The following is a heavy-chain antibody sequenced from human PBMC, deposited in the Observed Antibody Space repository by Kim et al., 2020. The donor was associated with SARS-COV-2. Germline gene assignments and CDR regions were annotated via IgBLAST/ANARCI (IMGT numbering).Heavy chain of an antibody. J-gene: IGHJ2*01. CDR3: ARDRRGKQWLNYWYFDL. V-gene: IGHV3-21*01. D-gene: IGHD6-19*01. Sequence: GGSLRLSCAASGFTFSSYSMNWVRQAPGKGLEWVSSISSSSSYIYYADSVKGRFTISRDNAKNSLYLQMNSLRAEDTAVYYCARDRRGKQWLNYWYFDLWGRGTLVTVSS. CDR1: GFTFSSYS. CDR2: ISSSSSYI.